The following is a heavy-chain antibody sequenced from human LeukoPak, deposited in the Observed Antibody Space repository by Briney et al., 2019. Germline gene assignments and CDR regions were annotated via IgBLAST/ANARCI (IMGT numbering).Heavy chain of an antibody. J-gene: IGHJ4*02. V-gene: IGHV4-39*01. CDR2: IYYSGST. Sequence: PSESLSLTCTVSGGSISSSSYYWGWTRHPPGKGRGWFGSIYYSGSTYYNPSFKRRVTISVDTSKNQFSLQLSSVTAADTAVYYCARRPRLGAAVGTLIDYWGQGTLVTVSS. CDR3: ARRPRLGAAVGTLIDY. CDR1: GGSISSSSYY. D-gene: IGHD6-13*01.